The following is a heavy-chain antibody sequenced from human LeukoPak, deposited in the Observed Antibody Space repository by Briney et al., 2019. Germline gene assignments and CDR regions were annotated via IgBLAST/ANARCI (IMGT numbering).Heavy chain of an antibody. D-gene: IGHD1-26*01. J-gene: IGHJ4*02. CDR2: IKSKTDGGTT. CDR3: TTDEWELHFDY. Sequence: GGSLRLSCAASGFTFSDAWMSWVRQAPGKGLEWVGRIKSKTDGGTTDYAAPVKGRFTISRDDSKNTLYLQMNSLKTEDTAVYYCTTDEWELHFDYWGQGTLVTVSS. CDR1: GFTFSDAW. V-gene: IGHV3-15*01.